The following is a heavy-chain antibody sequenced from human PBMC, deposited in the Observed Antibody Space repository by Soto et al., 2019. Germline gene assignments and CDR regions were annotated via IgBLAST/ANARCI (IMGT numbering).Heavy chain of an antibody. CDR1: GGSISGHY. CDR3: ARQVAYNWNDPSVFES. CDR2: IYFVGST. J-gene: IGHJ4*02. V-gene: IGHV4-59*08. Sequence: SETLSLTCSVSGGSISGHYWSWIRQPPGKGLEWIGFIYFVGSTYYNPSLKSRVTLSVDTSKNHFSLNLTSVTAADTAVYYCARQVAYNWNDPSVFESWGQGTMVTVSS. D-gene: IGHD1-1*01.